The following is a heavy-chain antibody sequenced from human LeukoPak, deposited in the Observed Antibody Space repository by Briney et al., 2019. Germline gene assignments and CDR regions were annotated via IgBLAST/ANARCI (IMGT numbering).Heavy chain of an antibody. Sequence: PGRSLRLSCAASGFTFSSYAMHWVRQAPGKGLGWVAVISYDGSNKYYADSVKGRFTISRDNSKNTLYLQMNSLRAEDTAVYYCAREGVGCSGGSCYNWFDPWGQGTLITVSS. CDR1: GFTFSSYA. CDR2: ISYDGSNK. V-gene: IGHV3-30*04. J-gene: IGHJ5*02. CDR3: AREGVGCSGGSCYNWFDP. D-gene: IGHD2-15*01.